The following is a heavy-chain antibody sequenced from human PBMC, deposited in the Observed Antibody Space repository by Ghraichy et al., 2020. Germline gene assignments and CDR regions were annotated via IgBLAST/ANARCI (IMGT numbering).Heavy chain of an antibody. Sequence: SETLSLTCTVSGGSISSFSWSLIRQPPGTGLEWIASMFYTGSTDCSPSLKSRVTISVDTSKNQLSLNLSSVTAADTAVYYCARTIRGRAAAYFDYWGQGALVTVCS. V-gene: IGHV4-59*08. D-gene: IGHD6-13*01. CDR1: GGSISSFS. CDR3: ARTIRGRAAAYFDY. J-gene: IGHJ4*02. CDR2: MFYTGST.